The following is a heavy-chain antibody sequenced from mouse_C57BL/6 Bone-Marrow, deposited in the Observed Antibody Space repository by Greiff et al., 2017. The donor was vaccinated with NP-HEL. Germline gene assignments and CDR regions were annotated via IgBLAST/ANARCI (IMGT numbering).Heavy chain of an antibody. CDR1: GFSLTSYG. CDR3: AKTREYYYGPWFAY. J-gene: IGHJ3*01. D-gene: IGHD1-1*01. CDR2: IWRGGST. V-gene: IGHV2-5*01. Sequence: VKLQQSGPGLVQPSQSLSITCTVSGFSLTSYGVHWVRQSPGKGLEWLGVIWRGGSTDYNAAFMSRLSITKDNSKSQVFFKMNSLQADDTAIYYCAKTREYYYGPWFAYWGQGTLVTVSA.